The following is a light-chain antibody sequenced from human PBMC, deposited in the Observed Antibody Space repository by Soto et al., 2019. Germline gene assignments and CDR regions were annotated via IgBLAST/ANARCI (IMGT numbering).Light chain of an antibody. CDR1: QTVSSNS. Sequence: ENVLTQSPGTLSLSPGERATLSCRASQTVSSNSLAWYQQKPGQAPRFLIYGASHRAIGIPDRFSGSGSGTDFTLTISRLEPEDFAVYYCQQYGSSPWTFGQGTKLEIK. J-gene: IGKJ2*01. CDR2: GAS. CDR3: QQYGSSPWT. V-gene: IGKV3-20*01.